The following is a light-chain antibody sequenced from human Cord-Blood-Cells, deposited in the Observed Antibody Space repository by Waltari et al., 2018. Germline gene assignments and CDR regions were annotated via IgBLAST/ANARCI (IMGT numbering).Light chain of an antibody. J-gene: IGKJ4*01. CDR3: QQLNSYPLT. CDR2: AAS. V-gene: IGKV1-9*01. CDR1: QGISSY. Sequence: DSQLTQSPSFLSASVGDRDTITCRASQGISSYLACYQQQPGKAPKLLIYAASTLQSGVPSRFSGSGSGTEFTLTISSLQPEDFATYYCQQLNSYPLTFGGGTKVEIK.